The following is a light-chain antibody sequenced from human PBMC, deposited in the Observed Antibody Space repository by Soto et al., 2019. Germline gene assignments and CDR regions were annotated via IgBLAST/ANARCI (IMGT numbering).Light chain of an antibody. V-gene: IGKV3-15*01. CDR1: QSGSSN. CDR2: GAS. Sequence: EIVMTPSPATLSVSPGERATLSCRASQSGSSNVAWYQQKPGQAPRLLIYGASTRATGIPARFSGSGSGTEFTLTISSLQSEDFAVYYCKQYNNWPPLTFGGGTKVEIK. J-gene: IGKJ4*01. CDR3: KQYNNWPPLT.